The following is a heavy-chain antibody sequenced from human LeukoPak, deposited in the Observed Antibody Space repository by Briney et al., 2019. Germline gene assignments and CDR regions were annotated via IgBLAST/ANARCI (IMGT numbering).Heavy chain of an antibody. J-gene: IGHJ4*02. Sequence: SETLSLTCAVSGYSISSGYYWGWIRQPPGKGLEWIGSIYHSGSTYYNPSLKSRVTISVDTSKNQFSLKLSSVTAADTAVYYCARRGNLSLLRWGQGTLVTVSS. CDR2: IYHSGST. CDR3: ARRGNLSLLR. V-gene: IGHV4-38-2*01. CDR1: GYSISSGYY. D-gene: IGHD1-7*01.